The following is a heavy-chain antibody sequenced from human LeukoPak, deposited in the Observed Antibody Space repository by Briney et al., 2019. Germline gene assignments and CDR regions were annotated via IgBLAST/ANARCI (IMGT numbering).Heavy chain of an antibody. D-gene: IGHD3-3*01. J-gene: IGHJ1*01. CDR1: GGTFSSYA. CDR2: IIPILGIA. CDR3: ARDSITIFGVVIGYFQH. Sequence: SVKVSCKASGGTFSSYAISWVRQAPAQGLGWMGRIIPILGIANYAQKFQGRVTITADKSTSTAYMELSSLRSEDTAVYYCARDSITIFGVVIGYFQHWGQGTLVTVSS. V-gene: IGHV1-69*04.